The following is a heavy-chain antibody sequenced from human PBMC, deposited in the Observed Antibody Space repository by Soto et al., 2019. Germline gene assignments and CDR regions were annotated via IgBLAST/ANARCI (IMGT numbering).Heavy chain of an antibody. CDR2: INQDGSEK. Sequence: GGSLRLSXAASGFTFSTYWMDWVRQTPGKGLEWVANINQDGSEKNYVDSVKGRFTIYRDNAKNSLYLQMSSLTAEDSALYYCSRSLNSWGQGTLVTVS. V-gene: IGHV3-7*01. CDR3: SRSLNS. CDR1: GFTFSTYW. J-gene: IGHJ4*02.